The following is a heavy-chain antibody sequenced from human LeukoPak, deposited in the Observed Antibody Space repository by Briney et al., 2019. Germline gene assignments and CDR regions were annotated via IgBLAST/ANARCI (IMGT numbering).Heavy chain of an antibody. CDR3: ARGRASDFSTFDY. V-gene: IGHV1-46*01. D-gene: IGHD4-11*01. Sequence: ASVKVSCKASGYTFISYYMHWVRQAPGQGLEWMGIINPSGDNTNYAQKFQGRVTMTRDTPTSTVYMEVSSLRSDDTAVYYCARGRASDFSTFDYWGPGTLVTVSS. CDR2: INPSGDNT. J-gene: IGHJ4*02. CDR1: GYTFISYY.